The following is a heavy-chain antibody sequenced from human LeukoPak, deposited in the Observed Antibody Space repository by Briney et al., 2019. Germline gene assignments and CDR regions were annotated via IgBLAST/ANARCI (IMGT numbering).Heavy chain of an antibody. CDR1: GFTASSNY. V-gene: IGHV3-66*02. J-gene: IGHJ4*02. CDR3: ARLRSSSWGIDY. CDR2: IYSSGNT. D-gene: IGHD6-13*01. Sequence: GGSLRPSCAASGFTASSNYMSWVRQAPGQGLEGVSVIYSSGNTYYADSVKDRFTISRDNSKNTMYLQMNSLRTEDTAVYYCARLRSSSWGIDYWGQGTLVTVSS.